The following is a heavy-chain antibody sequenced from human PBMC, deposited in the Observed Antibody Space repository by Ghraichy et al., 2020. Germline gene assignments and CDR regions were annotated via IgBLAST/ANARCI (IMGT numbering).Heavy chain of an antibody. Sequence: SETLSLTCTVSGGSISSYYWSWIRQPPGKGLEWIGYIYTSGSTNYNPSLKSRVTISVDTSKNQFSLKLSSVTAADTAVYYCARLTGITDAFDIWGQGTMVTVSS. CDR3: ARLTGITDAFDI. J-gene: IGHJ3*02. CDR1: GGSISSYY. CDR2: IYTSGST. D-gene: IGHD1-20*01. V-gene: IGHV4-4*09.